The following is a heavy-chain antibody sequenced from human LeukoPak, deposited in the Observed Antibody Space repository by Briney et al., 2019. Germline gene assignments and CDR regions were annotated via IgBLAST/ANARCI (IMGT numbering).Heavy chain of an antibody. V-gene: IGHV4-39*07. D-gene: IGHD6-13*01. CDR2: IYYSGST. J-gene: IGHJ6*03. Sequence: SSETLSLTCTVSGGSISSSSYYWGWIRQPPGKGLEWIGSIYYSGSTNYNPSLKSRVTISVDTSKNQFSLKLSSVTAADTAVYYCARGPGSSWYFDHYYYMDVWGKGTTVTISS. CDR3: ARGPGSSWYFDHYYYMDV. CDR1: GGSISSSSYY.